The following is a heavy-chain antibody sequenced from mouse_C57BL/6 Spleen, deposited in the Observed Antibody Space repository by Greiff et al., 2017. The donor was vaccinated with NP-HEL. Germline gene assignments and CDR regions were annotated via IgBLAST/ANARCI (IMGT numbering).Heavy chain of an antibody. J-gene: IGHJ4*01. CDR1: GYSFTDYN. Sequence: LEESGPELVKPGASVKISCKASGYSFTDYNMNWVKQSNGKSLEWIGVINPNYGTTSYNQKFKGKATLTVDQSSSTAYMQLNSLTSEDSAVYYCARLRDYYGSSYERYAMDYWGQGTSVTVSS. CDR2: INPNYGTT. V-gene: IGHV1-39*01. CDR3: ARLRDYYGSSYERYAMDY. D-gene: IGHD1-1*01.